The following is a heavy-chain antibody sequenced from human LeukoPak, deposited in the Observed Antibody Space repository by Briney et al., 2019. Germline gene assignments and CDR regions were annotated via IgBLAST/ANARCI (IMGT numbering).Heavy chain of an antibody. V-gene: IGHV4-39*01. Sequence: PSETLSLTCAVSGGSISSSSYYWSWIRQPPGKGLEWIGTMYFSGSTYYNPSLKSRVTISVDTSKNQFSLKLSSVTAADTAVYYCARGRELAKRTLGRSCTWSRGGSDYWGQGTLVTVSS. CDR3: ARGRELAKRTLGRSCTWSRGGSDY. D-gene: IGHD6-13*01. CDR2: MYFSGST. J-gene: IGHJ4*02. CDR1: GGSISSSSYY.